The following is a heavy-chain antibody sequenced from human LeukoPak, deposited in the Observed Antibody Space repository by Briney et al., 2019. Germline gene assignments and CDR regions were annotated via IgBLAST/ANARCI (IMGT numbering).Heavy chain of an antibody. CDR1: GYTFTGYY. D-gene: IGHD1-26*01. Sequence: GASVKVSCKASGYTFTGYYMHWVRQAPGQGPEWMGWINPNSGGTNYAQKFQGRVTMTRDTSISTAYMELSRLRSDDTAVYYCARGAGATRSFYYYGMDVWGQGTTVTVSS. CDR3: ARGAGATRSFYYYGMDV. J-gene: IGHJ6*02. V-gene: IGHV1-2*02. CDR2: INPNSGGT.